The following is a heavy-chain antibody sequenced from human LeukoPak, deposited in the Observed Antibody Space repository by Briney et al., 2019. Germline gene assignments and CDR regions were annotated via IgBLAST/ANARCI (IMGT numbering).Heavy chain of an antibody. Sequence: SVKVSCKASGGTFSSYAISWVRQAPGQGLEWMGGIIPIFGTANYAQKFQGRVTITADESTSTAYMELSSLRSEDTAVYYCARVPLKATTVVTVALDAFDIWGQGTMVTVSS. D-gene: IGHD4-23*01. CDR2: IIPIFGTA. CDR1: GGTFSSYA. J-gene: IGHJ3*02. CDR3: ARVPLKATTVVTVALDAFDI. V-gene: IGHV1-69*01.